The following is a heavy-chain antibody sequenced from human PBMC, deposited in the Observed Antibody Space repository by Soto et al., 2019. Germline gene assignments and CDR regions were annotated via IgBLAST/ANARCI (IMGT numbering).Heavy chain of an antibody. V-gene: IGHV1-69*13. J-gene: IGHJ6*02. CDR3: ARASNTSAYYIPYGLDV. CDR2: IIPLSGTA. Sequence: SVKVSCKTSGGTFSRNVISWVRQAPGQGLEWMGGIIPLSGTANYAQQFQGRVAITADESTSTAYMELNSLRSEDAAVYYCARASNTSAYYIPYGLDVWGPGTTVTVSS. CDR1: GGTFSRNV. D-gene: IGHD3-22*01.